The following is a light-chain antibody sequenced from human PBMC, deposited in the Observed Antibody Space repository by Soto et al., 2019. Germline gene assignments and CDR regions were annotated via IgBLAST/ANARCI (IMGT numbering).Light chain of an antibody. CDR3: QHHSNWPPIT. Sequence: EIVWKQSPATLSLCLFELGSVCGMVSHYIGNSLAWYQQRPGQAPRLLIHDASDRATAIPGRISGSGSGTDFTLTITSLDPEDFAVSSCQHHSNWPPITFGQGTRLEIK. CDR1: HYIGNS. V-gene: IGKV3-11*01. J-gene: IGKJ5*01. CDR2: DAS.